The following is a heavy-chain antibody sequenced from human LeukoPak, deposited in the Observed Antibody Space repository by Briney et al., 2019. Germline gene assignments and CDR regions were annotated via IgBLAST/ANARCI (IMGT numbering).Heavy chain of an antibody. CDR3: ARSSSWYDWFDP. CDR2: ISAYNGNT. V-gene: IGHV1-18*01. CDR1: GYTFTSYG. D-gene: IGHD6-13*01. Sequence: ASVKVSCKASGYTFTSYGISWVRQAPGQGLEWMGWISAYNGNTNYAQKLQGRVTMTTDTSTSTAYMELRSLRSDDTDVSDCARSSSWYDWFDPWGQGTMVTVSS. J-gene: IGHJ5*02.